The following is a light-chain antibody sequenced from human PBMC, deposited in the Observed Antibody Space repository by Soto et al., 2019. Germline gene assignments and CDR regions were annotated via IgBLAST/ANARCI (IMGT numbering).Light chain of an antibody. V-gene: IGKV3-15*01. Sequence: EIVMTQSPATLSVSPGETATLSCRAGQSVKSNLAWYQQKPGQAPRLLISDASTRAAGLPARFSGSGSGTEFTLTISSLQSEDFAVYFCQQSNNWPKTFGQGTKV. CDR1: QSVKSN. CDR2: DAS. CDR3: QQSNNWPKT. J-gene: IGKJ1*01.